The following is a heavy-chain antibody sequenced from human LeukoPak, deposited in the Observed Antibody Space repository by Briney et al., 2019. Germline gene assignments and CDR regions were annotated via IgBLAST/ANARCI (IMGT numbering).Heavy chain of an antibody. V-gene: IGHV4-34*01. CDR2: INHSGST. D-gene: IGHD3-22*01. CDR3: ARGALYDSSGYCDY. CDR1: GGSFSGYY. J-gene: IGHJ4*02. Sequence: PSETLSLTCAVYGGSFSGYYWSWIRQPPGKGLEWIGEINHSGSTNYNPSLKSRVTISVDTSKSQFSLKLSSVTAADTAVYYCARGALYDSSGYCDYWGQGTLVTVSS.